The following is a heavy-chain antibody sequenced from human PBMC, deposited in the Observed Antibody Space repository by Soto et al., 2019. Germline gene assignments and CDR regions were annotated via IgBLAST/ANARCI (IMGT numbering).Heavy chain of an antibody. CDR2: IYYSGST. V-gene: IGHV4-31*03. D-gene: IGHD3-10*01. Sequence: QVQLQESGPGLVKPSQTLSLTCTVSGGSISSGGYYWSWIRQHPGKGLEWIGYIYYSGSTYYNTSLKSRVTISVDTSKNQFSLKLSSVTAADTAVYYCAGVLGYYGSGSHIDYWGQGTLVTVSS. J-gene: IGHJ4*02. CDR1: GGSISSGGYY. CDR3: AGVLGYYGSGSHIDY.